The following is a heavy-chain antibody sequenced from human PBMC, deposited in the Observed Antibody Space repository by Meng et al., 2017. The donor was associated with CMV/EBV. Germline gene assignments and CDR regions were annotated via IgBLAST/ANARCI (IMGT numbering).Heavy chain of an antibody. CDR1: GGSFSGYY. D-gene: IGHD2-2*01. V-gene: IGHV4-34*01. CDR3: ARGRYCSSTSCYGMDV. Sequence: GSLSLTCAVYGGSFSGYYWSWIRQPPGKGLEWIGEINHSGSTNYNPSLKSRVTISVDTSKNQFSLKLSSVTAADTAVYYCARGRYCSSTSCYGMDVWGQGTTVTVS. J-gene: IGHJ6*02. CDR2: INHSGST.